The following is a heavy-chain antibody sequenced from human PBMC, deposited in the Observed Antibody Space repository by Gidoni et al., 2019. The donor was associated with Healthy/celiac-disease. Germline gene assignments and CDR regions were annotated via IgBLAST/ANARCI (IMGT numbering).Heavy chain of an antibody. CDR1: GGTFSSYA. D-gene: IGHD2-2*01. J-gene: IGHJ3*02. V-gene: IGHV1-69*04. Sequence: QVQLVQSGAEVKKPGSSVKVSCKASGGTFSSYAISWVRQAPGQGLEWMGRIIPILGIANYAQKFQGRVTITADKSTSTAYMELSSLRSEDTAVYYCARVVVPAARAAFDIWGQGTMVTVSS. CDR3: ARVVVPAARAAFDI. CDR2: IIPILGIA.